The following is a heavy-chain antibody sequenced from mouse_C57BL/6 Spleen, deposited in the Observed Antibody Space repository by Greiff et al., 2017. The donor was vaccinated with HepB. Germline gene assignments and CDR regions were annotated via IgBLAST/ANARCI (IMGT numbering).Heavy chain of an antibody. CDR1: GYSITSGYY. V-gene: IGHV3-6*01. D-gene: IGHD2-3*01. J-gene: IGHJ4*01. Sequence: EVQLQQSGPGLVKPSQSLSLTCSVTGYSITSGYYWNWIRQFPGNKLEWMGYISYDGSNNYNPSLKNRISITRDTSKNQFFLKLNSVTTEDTATYYCAREGIYDGYYHYAMDYWGQGTSVTVSS. CDR2: ISYDGSN. CDR3: AREGIYDGYYHYAMDY.